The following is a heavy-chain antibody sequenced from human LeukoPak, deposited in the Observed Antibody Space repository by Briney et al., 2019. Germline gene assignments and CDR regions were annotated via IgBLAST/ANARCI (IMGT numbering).Heavy chain of an antibody. J-gene: IGHJ4*02. CDR1: GYSISSGYY. V-gene: IGHV4-38-2*01. Sequence: SETLSLTCAVSGYSISSGYYWGWIRQPPGKGLEWIGSIYHSGSAYYNPSLKSRVTISVDTSKNQFSLKLSSVTAADTAVYYCARLRITMIGRNFDYWGQGTLVTVSS. CDR2: IYHSGSA. CDR3: ARLRITMIGRNFDY. D-gene: IGHD3-22*01.